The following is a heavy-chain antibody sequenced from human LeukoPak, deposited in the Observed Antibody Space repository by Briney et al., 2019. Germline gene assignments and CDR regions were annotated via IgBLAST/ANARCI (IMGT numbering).Heavy chain of an antibody. J-gene: IGHJ4*02. V-gene: IGHV1-2*02. CDR3: ARNRRPAAVGTIDY. CDR1: GYTFTGYY. Sequence: GASVKVSCKASGYTFTGYYMHWVRQAPGQGLEWMGWINPNSGGTNYAQKFQGRVTMTRDTSISTAYMELSRLRSDDTAVYYCARNRRPAAVGTIDYWGQGTLVTVSS. CDR2: INPNSGGT. D-gene: IGHD6-13*01.